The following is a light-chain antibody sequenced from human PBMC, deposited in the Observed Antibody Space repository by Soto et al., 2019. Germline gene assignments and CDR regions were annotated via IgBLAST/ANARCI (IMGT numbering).Light chain of an antibody. Sequence: DIVMTQSPGSLAVSLGERATINCKSSQSVLYSSNNKNYLAWYQQKAGQPPKLLIYWASTRESGVPDRFSGSGSGTDFTLTISSLQAEDVAFYYCQQHYSVPWTFGQGTKVEIK. V-gene: IGKV4-1*01. CDR1: QSVLYSSNNKNY. J-gene: IGKJ1*01. CDR2: WAS. CDR3: QQHYSVPWT.